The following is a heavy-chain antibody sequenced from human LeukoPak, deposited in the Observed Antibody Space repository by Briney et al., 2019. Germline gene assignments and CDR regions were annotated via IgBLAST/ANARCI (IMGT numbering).Heavy chain of an antibody. J-gene: IGHJ4*02. Sequence: SETLSLTCAVSGYSISSGYYWGWIRQPPGKGLEWIGSIYHSGSTYYNPSLKSRVTISVDTSKNQFSLKLSSVTAADTAVYYCARHGGRIKFDYWGQGTLVTVSS. V-gene: IGHV4-38-2*01. D-gene: IGHD4-23*01. CDR3: ARHGGRIKFDY. CDR2: IYHSGST. CDR1: GYSISSGYY.